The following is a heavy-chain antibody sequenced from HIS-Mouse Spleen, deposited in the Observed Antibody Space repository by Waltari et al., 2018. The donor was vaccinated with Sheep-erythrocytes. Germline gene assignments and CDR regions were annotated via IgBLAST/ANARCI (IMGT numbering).Heavy chain of an antibody. CDR3: AQTGATTPHFDY. J-gene: IGHJ4*02. V-gene: IGHV1-69*04. CDR2: IMPILGIA. CDR1: GGTFSSYA. D-gene: IGHD1-26*01. Sequence: QVQLVQSGAEVKKPGSSVKVSCKASGGTFSSYAISWVRQAPGQGLEWMGRIMPILGIANSAQKCQGRVTITADKSTRTAYMELSSLRPEDTAVYYCAQTGATTPHFDYWGQGTLVTVSS.